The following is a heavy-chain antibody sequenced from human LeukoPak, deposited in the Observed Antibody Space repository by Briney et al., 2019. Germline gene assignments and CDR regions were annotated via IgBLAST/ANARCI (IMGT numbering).Heavy chain of an antibody. V-gene: IGHV1-46*01. J-gene: IGHJ3*02. CDR1: GYTFTSYY. CDR3: AREGYYGSETYDAFDI. CDR2: INPSGGST. Sequence: ASVKVSCKASGYTFTSYYMHWVRQAPGQGLEWMGIINPSGGSTSYAQKFQGRVTMTRDTSTSTVYMELSSLRSEDTAVYYCAREGYYGSETYDAFDIWGQGTMVTVSS. D-gene: IGHD3-10*01.